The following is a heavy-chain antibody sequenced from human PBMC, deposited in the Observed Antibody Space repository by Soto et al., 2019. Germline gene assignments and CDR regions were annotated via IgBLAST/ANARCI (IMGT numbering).Heavy chain of an antibody. D-gene: IGHD3-3*01. CDR1: GFTFSSYA. Sequence: PGGSLRLSCAASGFTFSSYAMSWVRQAPGKGLEWVSAISGSGGSTYYADSVKGRFTISRDNSKNTLYLQMNSLRAEDTAVYYCAKCPGTSSYYDFWRGSCGAFDIWGQGTMVTVSS. V-gene: IGHV3-23*01. CDR3: AKCPGTSSYYDFWRGSCGAFDI. CDR2: ISGSGGST. J-gene: IGHJ3*02.